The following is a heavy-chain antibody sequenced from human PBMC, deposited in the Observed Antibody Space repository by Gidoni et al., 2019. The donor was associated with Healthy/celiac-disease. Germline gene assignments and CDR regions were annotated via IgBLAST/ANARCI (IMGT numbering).Heavy chain of an antibody. CDR2: ISWKRGSI. Sequence: EVQLVESGGCVVQPGRSLRLSCAASGFTFDDYAMPWVRQGSGKGLELVSGISWKRGSISCAGSVKGRFTISRDNAKNSLYLEMNSLRAEDPAFYYCAKVSGGGGLWLTDFDYWGQGALVTVSS. CDR1: GFTFDDYA. V-gene: IGHV3-9*01. D-gene: IGHD2-21*01. CDR3: AKVSGGGGLWLTDFDY. J-gene: IGHJ4*02.